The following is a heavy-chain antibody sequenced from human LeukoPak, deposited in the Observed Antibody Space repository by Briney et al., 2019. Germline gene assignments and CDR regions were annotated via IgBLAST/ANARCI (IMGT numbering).Heavy chain of an antibody. Sequence: SETLSLTCAVYGGSFSGYYWSWIRQPPGKGLEWIGEINHSGSTNYNPSLKSRVTISVDTSKNQFSLKLSSVTAADTAVYYCARQSGDQSSAWYFDAWGQGTLVTVSS. D-gene: IGHD6-19*01. CDR1: GGSFSGYY. V-gene: IGHV4-34*01. CDR3: ARQSGDQSSAWYFDA. CDR2: INHSGST. J-gene: IGHJ4*02.